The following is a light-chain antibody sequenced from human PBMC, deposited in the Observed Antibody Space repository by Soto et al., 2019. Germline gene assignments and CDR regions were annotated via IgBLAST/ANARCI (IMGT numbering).Light chain of an antibody. CDR3: CSYVGATTYV. V-gene: IGLV2-23*01. J-gene: IGLJ1*01. CDR1: SSTVGGFNV. Sequence: QCALTQHASVSGSPGQSITISCTGTSSTVGGFNVVSWYQQHPGKAPKVIIYEGIKRPSGVSNRFSGSNSGSTASLTISGLQAEDEADYYCCSYVGATTYVFGTGTKVTVL. CDR2: EGI.